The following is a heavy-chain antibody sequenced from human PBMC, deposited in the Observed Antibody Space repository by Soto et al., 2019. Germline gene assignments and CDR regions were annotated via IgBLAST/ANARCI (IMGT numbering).Heavy chain of an antibody. V-gene: IGHV4-59*01. CDR2: IYYSGST. CDR3: ARLTGYYDFWSGYYYFDY. Sequence: SETRSLTCTVSGGSISSYYWSWIRQPPGKGLEWIGYIYYSGSTNYNPSLKSRVTISVDTSKNQFSLKLSSVTAADTAVYYCARLTGYYDFWSGYYYFDYWGQGTLVTVSS. CDR1: GGSISSYY. J-gene: IGHJ4*02. D-gene: IGHD3-3*01.